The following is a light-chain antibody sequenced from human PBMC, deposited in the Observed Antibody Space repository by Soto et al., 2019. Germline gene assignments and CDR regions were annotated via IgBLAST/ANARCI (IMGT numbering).Light chain of an antibody. V-gene: IGKV3-15*01. Sequence: ETLMTQSPATLSVSPGERATLSCRASRSVNNNLAWYQQKLGQPPRVLIYCASTRATGIPARFTGSGSCTEFILPITSLQSEDSAVDYCQEYNTWPWTFGQGTKVEFK. CDR1: RSVNNN. J-gene: IGKJ1*01. CDR2: CAS. CDR3: QEYNTWPWT.